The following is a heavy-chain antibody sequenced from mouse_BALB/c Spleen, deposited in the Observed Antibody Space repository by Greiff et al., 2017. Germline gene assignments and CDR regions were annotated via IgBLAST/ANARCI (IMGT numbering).Heavy chain of an antibody. CDR1: GFTFSSYA. Sequence: DVKLVESGGGLVKPGGSLKLSCAASGFTFSSYAMSWVRQTPEKRLEWVASISSGGSTYYPDSVKGRFTISRDNARNILYLQMSSLRSEDTAMYYCARGPSTAVVDWYFDVWGAGTTVTVSS. V-gene: IGHV5-6-5*01. D-gene: IGHD1-1*01. J-gene: IGHJ1*01. CDR2: ISSGGST. CDR3: ARGPSTAVVDWYFDV.